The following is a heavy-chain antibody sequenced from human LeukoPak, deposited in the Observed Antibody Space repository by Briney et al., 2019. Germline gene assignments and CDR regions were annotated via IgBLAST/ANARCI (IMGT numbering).Heavy chain of an antibody. D-gene: IGHD2-15*01. J-gene: IGHJ4*02. CDR1: GFTFSSYG. V-gene: IGHV3-30*18. CDR3: ANHCSGGSCYTLIDY. CDR2: ISYDGSNK. Sequence: GGSLRLSCAASGFTFSSYGMHWVRQAPGKGLEWVAVISYDGSNKYYADSVKGRFTISRDNSKNTLYLQMNSLRAEDTAVYYCANHCSGGSCYTLIDYWGQGTLVTVSS.